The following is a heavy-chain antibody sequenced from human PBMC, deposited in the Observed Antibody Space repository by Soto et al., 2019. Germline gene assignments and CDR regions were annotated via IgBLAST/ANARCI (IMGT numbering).Heavy chain of an antibody. CDR1: GFSLSTNGVG. CDR2: IYWDDDK. J-gene: IGHJ4*02. Sequence: QITLKESGPTLVKPTQTLTLTCTFSGFSLSTNGVGVGWIRQPPRKALEWLAVIYWDDDKGYSPSLKSRLSNTKDPSKNQVVLTMTSMDPVDTATYYCAHRTLKAYSSSWYVWGQGTLVTVSS. D-gene: IGHD6-13*01. V-gene: IGHV2-5*02. CDR3: AHRTLKAYSSSWYV.